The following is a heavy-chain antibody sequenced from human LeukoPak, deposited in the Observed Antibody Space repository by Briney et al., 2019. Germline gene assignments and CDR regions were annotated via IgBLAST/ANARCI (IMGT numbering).Heavy chain of an antibody. Sequence: SETLSLTCTVSGASISSYYWSWIRQPPGKGLEWIGEINHSGSTNYHPSLKSRVTISVDRSKNQFSLKLSSVTAADTAVYYCARAHREYCSGGSCYFDDYWGQGTLVTVSS. CDR1: GASISSYY. D-gene: IGHD2-15*01. J-gene: IGHJ4*02. CDR3: ARAHREYCSGGSCYFDDY. CDR2: INHSGST. V-gene: IGHV4-34*01.